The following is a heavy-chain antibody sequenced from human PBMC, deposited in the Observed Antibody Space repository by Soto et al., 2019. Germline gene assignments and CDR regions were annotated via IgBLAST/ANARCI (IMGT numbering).Heavy chain of an antibody. CDR3: ARVTLSSTWSNNWFDP. V-gene: IGHV4-39*01. D-gene: IGHD6-13*01. Sequence: QLQLQESGPGLVKPSETLSLTCTVSGGSISSSSYYWGWIRQPPGKGLEWIGSIYYSGRTYYNPSLKIRVTISVDTSNNQFSLKPSSVTAADTAVYYCARVTLSSTWSNNWFDPWGQGTLVTVSS. J-gene: IGHJ5*02. CDR2: IYYSGRT. CDR1: GGSISSSSYY.